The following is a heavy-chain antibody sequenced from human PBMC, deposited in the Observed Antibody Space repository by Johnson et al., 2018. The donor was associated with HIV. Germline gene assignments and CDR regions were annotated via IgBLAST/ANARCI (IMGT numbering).Heavy chain of an antibody. D-gene: IGHD5-24*01. Sequence: VQLVESGGGLVQPGGSLRLSCAASGFTVSSNYMSWVRQGPGKGLEWVSVINSGGSTYYADSVKGRFTISRDNAKNSLYLQMNSLRAEDTALYYCAKEERWLQLYAFDIWGQGTMVTVSS. V-gene: IGHV3-66*01. CDR2: INSGGST. CDR1: GFTVSSNY. CDR3: AKEERWLQLYAFDI. J-gene: IGHJ3*02.